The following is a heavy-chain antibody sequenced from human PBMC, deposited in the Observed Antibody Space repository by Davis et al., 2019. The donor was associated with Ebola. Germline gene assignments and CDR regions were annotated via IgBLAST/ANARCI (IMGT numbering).Heavy chain of an antibody. D-gene: IGHD1-26*01. CDR3: ARAHIVGSPEVGFDY. V-gene: IGHV1-3*01. CDR1: GYTFTSYA. Sequence: ASVKVSCKASGYTFTSYAMHWVRQAPGQRLEWMGWINAGSGNTKYSQKFQGRVTITRDTSASTAYMELSSLRSEDTAVYYCARAHIVGSPEVGFDYWGQGTLVTVSS. CDR2: INAGSGNT. J-gene: IGHJ4*02.